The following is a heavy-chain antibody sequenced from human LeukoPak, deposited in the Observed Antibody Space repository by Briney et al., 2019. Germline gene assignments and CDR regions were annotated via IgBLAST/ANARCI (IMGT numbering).Heavy chain of an antibody. CDR1: GYSFTSYW. Sequence: GESLKISCKGSGYSFTSYWIGWVRQMPGKGLEWMGIIYPGDSDTRYSPSFQGQVTISADKSISTAYLQWSSLKASDTAMYYCARSGYSSGWYVGSFDYWGQGTLVTVSS. CDR2: IYPGDSDT. V-gene: IGHV5-51*01. J-gene: IGHJ4*02. CDR3: ARSGYSSGWYVGSFDY. D-gene: IGHD6-19*01.